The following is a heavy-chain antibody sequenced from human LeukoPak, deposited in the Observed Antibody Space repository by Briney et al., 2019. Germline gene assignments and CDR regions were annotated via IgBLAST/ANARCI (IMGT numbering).Heavy chain of an antibody. Sequence: ASVKVSCKASGYTFTGYYMHRVGQAPGQELEWMEWINPTSGGTNYAQKFQGRVTMTRDTSISTAYMELSRLRSDDTAVYYCARRLYYYGSGIDYWGQGTLVTVSS. CDR1: GYTFTGYY. CDR3: ARRLYYYGSGIDY. D-gene: IGHD3-10*01. J-gene: IGHJ4*02. CDR2: INPTSGGT. V-gene: IGHV1-2*02.